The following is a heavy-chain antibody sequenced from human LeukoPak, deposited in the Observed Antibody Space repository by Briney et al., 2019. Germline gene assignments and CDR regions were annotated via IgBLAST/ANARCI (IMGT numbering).Heavy chain of an antibody. Sequence: GGSLRLSCAASGFTFSSYGMHWVRQAPGKGLEWVAFIRYDGSNKYYADSVKGRFTISRDNSKNTLYLQMNSLRAEDTAVYYCARVEIAVAGTYYYYYMDVWGKGTTVTISS. D-gene: IGHD6-19*01. J-gene: IGHJ6*03. CDR2: IRYDGSNK. CDR3: ARVEIAVAGTYYYYYMDV. CDR1: GFTFSSYG. V-gene: IGHV3-30*02.